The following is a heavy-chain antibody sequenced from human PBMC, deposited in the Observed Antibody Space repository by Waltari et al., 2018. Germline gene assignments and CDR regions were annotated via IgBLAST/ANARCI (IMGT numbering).Heavy chain of an antibody. CDR1: GGTFSSYA. Sequence: QVQLVQSGAEVKKPGSSVKVSCKASGGTFSSYAISWVRQAPGQGLEWMGRIIPIFGTANYAQKFQGRVTITADKSTSTAYMELSSLRSEDTAVYYCARVGAAAGEGYYYGMDVWGQGTTVTVSS. CDR3: ARVGAAAGEGYYYGMDV. V-gene: IGHV1-69*08. D-gene: IGHD6-13*01. CDR2: IIPIFGTA. J-gene: IGHJ6*02.